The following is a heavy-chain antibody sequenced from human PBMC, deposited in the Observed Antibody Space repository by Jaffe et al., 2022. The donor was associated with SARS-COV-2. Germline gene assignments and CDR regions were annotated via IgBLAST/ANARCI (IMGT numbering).Heavy chain of an antibody. D-gene: IGHD1-26*01. V-gene: IGHV3-33*01. J-gene: IGHJ4*02. Sequence: QVQLVESGGGVVQPGRSLRLSCAASGFTFSSYGMHWVRQAPGKGLEWVAVIWYDGSNKYYADSVKGRFTISRDNSKNTLYLQMNSLRAEDTAVYYCARVPQWELAYYFDYWGQGTLVTVSS. CDR2: IWYDGSNK. CDR3: ARVPQWELAYYFDY. CDR1: GFTFSSYG.